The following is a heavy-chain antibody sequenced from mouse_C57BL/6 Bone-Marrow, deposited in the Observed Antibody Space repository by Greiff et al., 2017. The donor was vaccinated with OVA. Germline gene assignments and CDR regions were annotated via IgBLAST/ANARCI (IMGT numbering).Heavy chain of an antibody. D-gene: IGHD2-5*01. CDR1: GFTFSSYA. J-gene: IGHJ2*01. CDR2: ISSGGDYI. V-gene: IGHV5-9-1*02. Sequence: EVQGVESGEGLVKPGGSLKLSCAASGFTFSSYAMSWVRQTPEKRLEWVAYISSGGDYIYYADTVKGRFTISRDNARNTLYLQMSSLKSEDTAMYYCTSAYYSNPYYFDYWGQGTTLTVSS. CDR3: TSAYYSNPYYFDY.